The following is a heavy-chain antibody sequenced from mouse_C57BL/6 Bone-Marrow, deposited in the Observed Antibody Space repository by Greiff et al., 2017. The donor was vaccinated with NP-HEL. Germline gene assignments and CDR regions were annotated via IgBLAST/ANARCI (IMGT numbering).Heavy chain of an antibody. CDR1: GYTFTSYW. J-gene: IGHJ4*01. Sequence: VQLQQPGAELVRPGSSVKLSCKASGYTFTSYWMHWVKQRPIQGLEWIGNIDPSDSETHYNQKFKDKATLTVDKSSSTAYMQLSNLTSEDSAVYYCARSAAQDTMDYWGQGTSVTVSS. V-gene: IGHV1-52*01. CDR2: IDPSDSET. CDR3: ARSAAQDTMDY. D-gene: IGHD3-2*02.